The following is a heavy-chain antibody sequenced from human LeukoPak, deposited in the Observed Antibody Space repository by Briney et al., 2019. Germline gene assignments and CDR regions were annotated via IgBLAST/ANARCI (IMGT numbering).Heavy chain of an antibody. Sequence: GESLKISCKGIGYSFTSYWIAWVRQMPGRGLEWMGIIYPADSDTRYSLSFQGQVTISADESTTTAYLQWSSLRASDTAMYYCARAQSIAAAGGLDYWGQGTLVTVSS. CDR1: GYSFTSYW. D-gene: IGHD6-13*01. J-gene: IGHJ4*02. CDR3: ARAQSIAAAGGLDY. CDR2: IYPADSDT. V-gene: IGHV5-51*01.